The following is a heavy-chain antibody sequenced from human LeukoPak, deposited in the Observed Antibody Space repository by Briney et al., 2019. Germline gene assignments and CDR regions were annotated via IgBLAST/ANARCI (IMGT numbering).Heavy chain of an antibody. J-gene: IGHJ3*01. CDR3: GMSGDRGPFQDDVFDV. Sequence: GESLKISCKVSGYSFTSYCLGWVRPMPGEGLEWMGIFYPGGSGPTYSPSFQGQVTISIHKSSNAAYLQWSSLQASDTAMYYCGMSGDRGPFQDDVFDVWGQGKMCTGST. D-gene: IGHD1-26*01. V-gene: IGHV5-51*01. CDR2: FYPGGSGP. CDR1: GYSFTSYC.